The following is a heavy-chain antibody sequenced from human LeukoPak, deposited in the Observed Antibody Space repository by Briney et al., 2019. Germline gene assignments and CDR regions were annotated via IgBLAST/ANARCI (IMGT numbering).Heavy chain of an antibody. CDR3: AKEGAAAGYFDY. D-gene: IGHD6-13*01. J-gene: IGHJ4*02. CDR2: ISSSGSTI. V-gene: IGHV3-48*03. CDR1: GFTFSSYE. Sequence: GGSLRLSCAASGFTFSSYEMNWVRQAPGKGLGWVSYISSSGSTIYYADSVKGRFTISRDNSKNTLYLQMNSLRAEDTAVYYCAKEGAAAGYFDYWGQGTLVTVSS.